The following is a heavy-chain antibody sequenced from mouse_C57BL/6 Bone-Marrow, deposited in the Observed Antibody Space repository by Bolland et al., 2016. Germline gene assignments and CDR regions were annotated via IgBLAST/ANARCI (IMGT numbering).Heavy chain of an antibody. CDR3: ASLFGWFAY. J-gene: IGHJ3*01. V-gene: IGHV1-26*01. CDR2: INPNNGGT. Sequence: INPNNGGTSYNQKFKGKATLTVDKSSSTAYMELRSLTSEDSAVYYCASLFGWFAYWGQGTLV. D-gene: IGHD2-3*01.